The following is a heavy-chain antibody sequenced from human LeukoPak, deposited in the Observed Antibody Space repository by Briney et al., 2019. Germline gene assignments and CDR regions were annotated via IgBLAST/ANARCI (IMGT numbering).Heavy chain of an antibody. CDR1: GFTVSSNY. D-gene: IGHD2-2*01. V-gene: IGHV3-53*01. CDR3: ASRGCSSTGCYFGAFDI. CDR2: IYSGGST. Sequence: GGSLRLSCAASGFTVSSNYMSWVRQAPGKGLEWVSVIYSGGSTYYADSVKGRFTISRDNSKNTLYLQMNSLRAEDTAVYYCASRGCSSTGCYFGAFDIWGQGTMVTVSS. J-gene: IGHJ3*02.